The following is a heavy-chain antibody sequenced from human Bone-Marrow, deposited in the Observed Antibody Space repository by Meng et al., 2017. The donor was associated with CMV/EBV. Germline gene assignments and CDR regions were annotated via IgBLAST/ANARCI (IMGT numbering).Heavy chain of an antibody. J-gene: IGHJ6*02. CDR1: GYTFTGYY. CDR2: INPNSGGT. V-gene: IGHV1-2*02. Sequence: ASVKVSCKASGYTFTGYYMHWVRQAPGQGLEWMGWINPNSGGTNYEQKFQGRVTMTRDTSISTAYMELSRLRSDDTAVYYCAREPRIAAAGTKTGGYYYGMDVWGQGTTVTVSS. D-gene: IGHD6-13*01. CDR3: AREPRIAAAGTKTGGYYYGMDV.